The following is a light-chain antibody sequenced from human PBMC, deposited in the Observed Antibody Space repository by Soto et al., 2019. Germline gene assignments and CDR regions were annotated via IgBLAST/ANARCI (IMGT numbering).Light chain of an antibody. J-gene: IGLJ1*01. V-gene: IGLV2-14*01. CDR2: DVS. CDR1: SSDVGGYNY. CDR3: SSYTSSSTEF. Sequence: QSALTQPASVSGSAGQSITISCTGTSSDVGGYNYVSWYQQHPGKAPKLMIYDVSNRPSGVSNRFSGSKSGNTASLTISGLQAEDEADYYCSSYTSSSTEFFGTGTKLTVL.